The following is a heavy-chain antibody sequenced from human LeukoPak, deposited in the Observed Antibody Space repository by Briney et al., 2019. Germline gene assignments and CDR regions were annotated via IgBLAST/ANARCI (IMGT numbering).Heavy chain of an antibody. Sequence: SGTLSLTCAVSGGSISSSYYWSWIRQPPGKGLEWIGYIYYSGSTNYNPSLKSRVTISVDTSKNQFSLKLSSVTAADTAVYYCARVRKWEDYYDSSGAFDYWGQGTLVTVSS. D-gene: IGHD3-22*01. J-gene: IGHJ4*02. V-gene: IGHV4-61*01. CDR1: GGSISSSYY. CDR2: IYYSGST. CDR3: ARVRKWEDYYDSSGAFDY.